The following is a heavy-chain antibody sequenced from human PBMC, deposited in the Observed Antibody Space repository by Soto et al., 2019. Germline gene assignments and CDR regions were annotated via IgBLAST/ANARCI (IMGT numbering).Heavy chain of an antibody. CDR1: GGSITSGDYY. CDR3: ARAHDFSNYFDY. CDR2: ISYIGNA. D-gene: IGHD4-4*01. V-gene: IGHV4-30-4*01. Sequence: PSETLSLTCTVSGGSITSGDYYWSWIRQSPGKGLEWIGHISYIGNAYYNPFFNSRPSISVDTSKNQFSLKLTSLTAADTDVYYCARAHDFSNYFDYWGQGTLVTVSS. J-gene: IGHJ4*02.